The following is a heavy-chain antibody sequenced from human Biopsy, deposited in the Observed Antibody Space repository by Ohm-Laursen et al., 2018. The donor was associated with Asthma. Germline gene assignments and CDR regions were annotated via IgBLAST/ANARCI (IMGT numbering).Heavy chain of an antibody. V-gene: IGHV3-7*01. CDR3: ARGGRWFDP. CDR1: GFSFSSYW. J-gene: IGHJ5*02. D-gene: IGHD1-26*01. CDR2: IKQDGSEK. Sequence: GSLRLSCAASGFSFSSYWMSWVRQAPGKGLEWVANIKQDGSEKYYVDSVKGRFSTSRDNAKNSLYLQMNSLRVEDTAVYYCARGGRWFDPWGQGTLVTVSS.